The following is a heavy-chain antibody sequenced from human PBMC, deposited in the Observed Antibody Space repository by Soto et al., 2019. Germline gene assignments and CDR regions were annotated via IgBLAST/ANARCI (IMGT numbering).Heavy chain of an antibody. Sequence: QVQLVESGGGVVQPGRSLRLSCAASGFTFSSYGMHWVRQAPGKELEWVAVISYDGSNKYYADSVKGRFTISRDNSKNTLYLQMNSLRAEDTAVYYCAKDGYFDWLTARYFDYWGQGTLVTVSS. J-gene: IGHJ4*02. CDR1: GFTFSSYG. CDR3: AKDGYFDWLTARYFDY. CDR2: ISYDGSNK. V-gene: IGHV3-30*18. D-gene: IGHD3-9*01.